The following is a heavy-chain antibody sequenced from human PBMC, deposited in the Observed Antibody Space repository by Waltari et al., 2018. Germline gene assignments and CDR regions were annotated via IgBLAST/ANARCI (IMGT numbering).Heavy chain of an antibody. J-gene: IGHJ4*02. CDR3: ATASSGSAY. CDR1: GGTFSSYA. V-gene: IGHV1-69*05. Sequence: QVQLVQSGAEVKKPGSSVKVSCKASGGTFSSYAHSWVRQAPGQGLEWMEGIIPIFGTANYAQKFQGRVTITTDESTSTAYMELSSLRSEDTAVYYCATASSGSAYWGQGTLVTVSS. D-gene: IGHD6-19*01. CDR2: IIPIFGTA.